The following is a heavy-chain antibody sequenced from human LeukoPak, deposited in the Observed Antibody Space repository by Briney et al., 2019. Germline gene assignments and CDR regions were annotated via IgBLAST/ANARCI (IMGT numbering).Heavy chain of an antibody. V-gene: IGHV3-7*01. Sequence: PGGSLRLSCVASGFIFSNYWMSWVRQVPGKGLEWVANMKQDGREKYLVDSVKGRFTISRDNAKNSLYLQMNSLRAEDTAVYYCAREPGYCSSTSCSNWFDPWGQGTLVTVSS. CDR3: AREPGYCSSTSCSNWFDP. CDR2: MKQDGREK. J-gene: IGHJ5*02. D-gene: IGHD2-2*01. CDR1: GFIFSNYW.